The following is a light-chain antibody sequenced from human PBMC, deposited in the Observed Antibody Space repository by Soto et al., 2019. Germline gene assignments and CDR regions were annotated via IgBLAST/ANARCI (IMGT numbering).Light chain of an antibody. CDR2: EAS. V-gene: IGKV1-5*03. J-gene: IGKJ1*01. CDR3: QQYNGYWT. Sequence: DIQMTQSPSTLSASVGDRLSITCRASQSISGSLAWYQQKPGKAPKLLIYEASNLKSGVPSRFSGSGSGTEYTCTISSLQPDDFASYYCQQYNGYWTFGQGTKVEIK. CDR1: QSISGS.